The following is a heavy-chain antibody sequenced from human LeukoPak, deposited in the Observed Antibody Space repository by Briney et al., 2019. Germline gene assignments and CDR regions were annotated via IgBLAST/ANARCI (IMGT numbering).Heavy chain of an antibody. J-gene: IGHJ6*03. CDR2: INPYSGGT. Sequence: SVTVSCMVSRYTLTELSIHWVGQAPGQGRAGMGWINPYSGGTNYAQKFQGRVTMTRDTSISTAYMELSRLRSDDTAVYYSARGSSSSGVRGYYYYYYMDVWGKGTTVTVSS. CDR1: RYTLTELS. V-gene: IGHV1-2*02. D-gene: IGHD6-6*01. CDR3: ARGSSSSGVRGYYYYYYMDV.